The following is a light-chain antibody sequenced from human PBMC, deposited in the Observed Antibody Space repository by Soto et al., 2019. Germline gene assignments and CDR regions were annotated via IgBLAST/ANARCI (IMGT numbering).Light chain of an antibody. V-gene: IGKV1-39*01. CDR3: QQYNTYST. CDR2: AAS. J-gene: IGKJ5*01. CDR1: QSISSN. Sequence: DIQMTQSPSSLSASVGDRVTITCRASQSISSNLNWYQQKPGKAPKLLIYAASSLQSGVPSRFSGGGSGTEFTLTISSLQPDDFATYYCQQYNTYSTFGQGTRWR.